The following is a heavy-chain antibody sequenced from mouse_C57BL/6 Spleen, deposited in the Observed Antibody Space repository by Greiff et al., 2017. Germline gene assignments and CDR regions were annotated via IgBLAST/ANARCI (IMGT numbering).Heavy chain of an antibody. D-gene: IGHD2-4*01. V-gene: IGHV2-9-1*01. CDR1: GFSFTSYA. CDR2: IWTGGGT. Sequence: VQGVESGPGLVAPSQCLSITCTVSGFSFTSYAISWVRQPPGKGLEWLGVIWTGGGTNYNSAHKSRLSISKDNSKSQVFLKMNSLQTDDTARYYGARGYFDYDYWGQGTTLTFSS. J-gene: IGHJ2*01. CDR3: ARGYFDYDY.